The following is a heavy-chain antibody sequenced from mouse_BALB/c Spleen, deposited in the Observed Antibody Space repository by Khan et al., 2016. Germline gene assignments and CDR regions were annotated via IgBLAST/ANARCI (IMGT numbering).Heavy chain of an antibody. D-gene: IGHD2-1*01. CDR2: ISSGGST. CDR3: AREGYGNYGDYFDY. J-gene: IGHJ2*01. V-gene: IGHV5-6-5*01. Sequence: EVELVESGGGLVKPGGSLKLSCAASGFTFSNYAMSWVRQTPEKRLEWVASISSGGSTYYPDSVMGRFIISRDNARNIMNLQMSSLRSEDTAMYYCAREGYGNYGDYFDYWGQGTTLTVSS. CDR1: GFTFSNYA.